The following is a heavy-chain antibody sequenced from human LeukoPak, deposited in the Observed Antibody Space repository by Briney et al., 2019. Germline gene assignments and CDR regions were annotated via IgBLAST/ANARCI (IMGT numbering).Heavy chain of an antibody. CDR2: ISYDGGNK. CDR1: GFTFSRYG. J-gene: IGHJ4*02. D-gene: IGHD3-9*01. Sequence: GGSLRLSCAVSGFTFSRYGMQWVRQAPGKGPEWVALISYDGGNKDYVDSVKGRFTVSRDNSRNTLYLQLNSLRPEDTAVYYCAKDRSTHNVLTGYQDYWGQGTLVTVSS. CDR3: AKDRSTHNVLTGYQDY. V-gene: IGHV3-30*18.